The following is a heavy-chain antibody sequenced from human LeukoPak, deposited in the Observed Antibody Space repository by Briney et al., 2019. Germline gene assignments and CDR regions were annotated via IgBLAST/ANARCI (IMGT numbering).Heavy chain of an antibody. CDR3: ARDGGGMVGALYYFDS. Sequence: NPGGSLRLSCVASGFTFSSYSMNWVRQAPGKGLEWVSSISSSSSFIYYADSVKGRFTISRDNAKNSLYLQINSLRAEDTAVSYCARDGGGMVGALYYFDSWGQGTLVTVSS. CDR1: GFTFSSYS. D-gene: IGHD1-26*01. V-gene: IGHV3-21*01. J-gene: IGHJ4*02. CDR2: ISSSSSFI.